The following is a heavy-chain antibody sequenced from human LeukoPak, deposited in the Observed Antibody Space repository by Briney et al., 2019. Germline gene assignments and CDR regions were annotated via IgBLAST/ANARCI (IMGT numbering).Heavy chain of an antibody. CDR2: IWYEGSNK. J-gene: IGHJ4*02. D-gene: IGHD2-8*02. Sequence: GRSLRLSCAAAGFTFSSSGMHWVRQAPGKGLEWVAVIWYEGSNKYYADSVKGRFTISRDNSKNTLYLQMNSPRAEDTAVYYCAKGRGYSWLDYWGQGTLVTVSS. V-gene: IGHV3-33*06. CDR3: AKGRGYSWLDY. CDR1: GFTFSSSG.